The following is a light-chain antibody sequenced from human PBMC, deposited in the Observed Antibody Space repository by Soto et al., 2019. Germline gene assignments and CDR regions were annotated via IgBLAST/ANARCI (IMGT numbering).Light chain of an antibody. J-gene: IGLJ2*01. CDR1: NDNIGSSY. CDR3: QSYDTTNRALVV. CDR2: GND. Sequence: NFMLTQPHSVSESPGKTVTVSCTGSNDNIGSSYVQWYQQRPGSAPTTVIFGNDQRPSGVPARFSGSIDISSNSASLIISGLKTEDEADYYCQSYDTTNRALVVFGGGTKLTVL. V-gene: IGLV6-57*02.